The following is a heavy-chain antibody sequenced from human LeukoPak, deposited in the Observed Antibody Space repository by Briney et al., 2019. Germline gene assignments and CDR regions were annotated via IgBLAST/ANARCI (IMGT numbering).Heavy chain of an antibody. Sequence: PGGSLRLSCAAFGFIFSSYAMSWVRQAPGKGLEWVSTISGSGGSTYYADSVKGRFTISRDNSKNTVYLQMNSPRAEDTAVYYCAKDRSCTNDVCHGDFDYWGQGTLVTVSS. CDR3: AKDRSCTNDVCHGDFDY. J-gene: IGHJ4*02. D-gene: IGHD2-8*01. CDR2: ISGSGGST. V-gene: IGHV3-23*01. CDR1: GFIFSSYA.